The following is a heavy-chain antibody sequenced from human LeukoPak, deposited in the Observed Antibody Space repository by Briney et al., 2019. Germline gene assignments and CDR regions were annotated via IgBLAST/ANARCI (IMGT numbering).Heavy chain of an antibody. CDR1: GYTFTSYG. D-gene: IGHD3-3*01. CDR2: ISAYNGNT. J-gene: IGHJ6*02. V-gene: IGHV1-18*01. Sequence: GASVKVSCKASGYTFTSYGISWVRQAPGQGLEWMGWISAYNGNTNYAQKFQGRVTMTRDTSTSTVYMELSSLRSEDTAVYYCASWAKTYYDFWSGYWMGDYYGMDVWGQGTTVTVSS. CDR3: ASWAKTYYDFWSGYWMGDYYGMDV.